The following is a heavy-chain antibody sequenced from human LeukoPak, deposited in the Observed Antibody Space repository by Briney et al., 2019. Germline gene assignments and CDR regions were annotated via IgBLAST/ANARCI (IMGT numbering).Heavy chain of an antibody. CDR1: GFTFSSYS. Sequence: GSLRLSCAASGFTFSSYSMNWIRQPPGKGLEWIGSIYYSGSTYYNPSLKSRVTISVDTSKNQFSLKLSSVTAADTAVYYCARTYYYDKDWFDPWGQGALVTVSS. D-gene: IGHD3-22*01. CDR3: ARTYYYDKDWFDP. J-gene: IGHJ5*02. CDR2: IYYSGST. V-gene: IGHV4-39*01.